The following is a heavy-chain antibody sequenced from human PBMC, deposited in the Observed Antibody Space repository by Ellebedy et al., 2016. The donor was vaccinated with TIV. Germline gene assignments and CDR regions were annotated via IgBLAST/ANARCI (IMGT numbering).Heavy chain of an antibody. Sequence: ESLKISXATSGFTFSQFAVHWIRQPPGKGLEWMGNIYYSGVTNYNPSLKSRVTISIDTSDNQFSLKLTSVTAADTAIYYCAGAMADPYYYYGLDLWGQGTTVTVSS. D-gene: IGHD5-24*01. V-gene: IGHV4-59*01. CDR2: IYYSGVT. J-gene: IGHJ6*02. CDR1: GFTFSQFA. CDR3: AGAMADPYYYYGLDL.